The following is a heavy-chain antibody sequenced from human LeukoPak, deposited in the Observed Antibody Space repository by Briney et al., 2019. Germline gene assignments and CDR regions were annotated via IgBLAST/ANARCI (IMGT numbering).Heavy chain of an antibody. V-gene: IGHV3-53*01. J-gene: IGHJ4*02. Sequence: GGSLRLSCTVSGFTVSSNSMSWVRQAPGKGLEWVSFIFSSTHYSDSVKGRFTISRDNSKNTLYLQMNSLRAEDTAVYYCAKDLSVVAATKGPDYWGQGTLVTVSS. D-gene: IGHD2-15*01. CDR1: GFTVSSNS. CDR3: AKDLSVVAATKGPDY. CDR2: IFSST.